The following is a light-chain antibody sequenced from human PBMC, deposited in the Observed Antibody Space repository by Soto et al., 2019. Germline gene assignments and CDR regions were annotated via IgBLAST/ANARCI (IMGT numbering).Light chain of an antibody. J-gene: IGLJ2*01. CDR2: LNSDGSH. CDR3: QTWGTGIVV. Sequence: QLVLTQSPSASASLGASVKLTCTLSSGHSSYVIAWHQQQPEEGPRYLMKLNSDGSHTKGHGIPDRFSGSSSGAERYLTISSLQSEDEADYYCQTWGTGIVVFGGGTKLTVL. CDR1: SGHSSYV. V-gene: IGLV4-69*01.